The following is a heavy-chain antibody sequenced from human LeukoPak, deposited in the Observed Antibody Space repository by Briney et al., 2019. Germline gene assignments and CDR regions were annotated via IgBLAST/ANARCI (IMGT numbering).Heavy chain of an antibody. V-gene: IGHV1-58*02. J-gene: IGHJ6*02. CDR3: AAEGAGAIIFDYYGMDV. CDR2: IVVGSGNT. D-gene: IGHD3/OR15-3a*01. CDR1: GFTFTSSA. Sequence: SVKVSFKASGFTFTSSAMQWVRQARGQRLEWIGWIVVGSGNTNYAQKFQERVTITRDMSTSTAYMELSSLRSEDTAVYYCAAEGAGAIIFDYYGMDVWGQGTTVTVSS.